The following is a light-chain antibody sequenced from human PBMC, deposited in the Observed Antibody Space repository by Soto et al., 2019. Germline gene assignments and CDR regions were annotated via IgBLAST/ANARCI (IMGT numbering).Light chain of an antibody. J-gene: IGLJ2*01. CDR1: SSNIGYNA. CDR2: GNS. Sequence: QSVLTQPPSASGTPGQRVTLSCSGSSSNIGYNAVNWYQQLPGTAPKLLMHGNSQRPSGVPDRFSGSKSGTSASLAITGLQAEDEADYYCQSYDSSLSGSLVFGGGTKLTVL. CDR3: QSYDSSLSGSLV. V-gene: IGLV1-44*01.